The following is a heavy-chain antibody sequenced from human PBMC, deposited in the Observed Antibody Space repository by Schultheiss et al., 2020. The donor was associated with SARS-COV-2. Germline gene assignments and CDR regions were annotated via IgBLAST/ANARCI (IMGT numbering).Heavy chain of an antibody. Sequence: SETLSLTCTVSGGSISSGSYYWSWIRQPAGKGLEWIGRIYTSGNTNYNPSLKSRVTMSVDTSKNQFSLKLSSVTAADTAVYYCAREHIVGANYYFDYWGQGTLVTVSS. CDR1: GGSISSGSYY. CDR3: AREHIVGANYYFDY. CDR2: IYTSGNT. D-gene: IGHD1-26*01. V-gene: IGHV4-61*02. J-gene: IGHJ4*02.